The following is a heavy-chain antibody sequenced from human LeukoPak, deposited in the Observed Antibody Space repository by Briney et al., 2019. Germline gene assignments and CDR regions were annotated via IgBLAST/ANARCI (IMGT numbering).Heavy chain of an antibody. V-gene: IGHV3-21*01. CDR2: ISSSSSYI. D-gene: IGHD3-3*01. J-gene: IGHJ5*02. CDR1: GFTFSSYS. CDR3: AREVTIFGVVTGFDP. Sequence: PGGSLRLSCAASGFTFSSYSMNWVRQAPGKGLEWVSSISSSSSYIYYADSVKGRFTISRDNAKNSLYLQMNSLRAEDTAVYYCAREVTIFGVVTGFDPWGQGTLVTVSS.